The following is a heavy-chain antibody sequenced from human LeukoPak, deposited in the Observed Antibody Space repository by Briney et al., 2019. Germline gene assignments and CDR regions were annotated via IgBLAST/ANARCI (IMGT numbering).Heavy chain of an antibody. J-gene: IGHJ5*02. CDR3: AKDERSSWPPNWFDP. CDR1: GFTFSSYA. D-gene: IGHD6-13*01. CDR2: ISGSVGST. V-gene: IGHV3-23*01. Sequence: GGSLRLSCAASGFTFSSYAMSWVRQAPGKGLEWVSAISGSVGSTYYADPVKGRFTIYRDNSKNTLYLQMNSLRAEDTAVYYCAKDERSSWPPNWFDPWGQGTLVTVSS.